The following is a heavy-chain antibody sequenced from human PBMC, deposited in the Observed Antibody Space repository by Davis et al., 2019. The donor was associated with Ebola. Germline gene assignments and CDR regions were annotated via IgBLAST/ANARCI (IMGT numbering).Heavy chain of an antibody. CDR2: IRYAGLYT. CDR1: GFTFSRSW. V-gene: IGHV3-30*02. CDR3: AKEMEVTKPYDH. D-gene: IGHD1-1*01. J-gene: IGHJ4*02. Sequence: LSLTCVASGFTFSRSWMNWVRQTPGKGLEWVAFIRYAGLYTDYGDSVKGRFTVSRDTSKDTLFLQMDSLRDNDTAIYYCAKEMEVTKPYDHWGQGTLVTVSS.